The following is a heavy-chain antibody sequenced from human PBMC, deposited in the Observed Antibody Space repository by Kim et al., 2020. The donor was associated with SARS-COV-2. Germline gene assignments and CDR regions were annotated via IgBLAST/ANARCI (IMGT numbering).Heavy chain of an antibody. CDR3: ARGGGEYSSSWYEPYDY. V-gene: IGHV4-4*06. D-gene: IGHD6-13*01. J-gene: IGHJ4*02. Sequence: LKSRVTMSVDTSKNQFSLKLSSVTAADTAVYYCARGGGEYSSSWYEPYDYWGQGTLVTVSS.